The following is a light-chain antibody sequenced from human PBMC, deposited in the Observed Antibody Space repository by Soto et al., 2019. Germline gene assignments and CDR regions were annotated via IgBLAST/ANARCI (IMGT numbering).Light chain of an antibody. CDR2: GTS. J-gene: IGKJ1*01. V-gene: IGKV3-15*01. Sequence: EIVMTQSPATLSVSPGETATLSCRASQSVSSNLAWYQQKPGQAPRLLIYGTSTRATDIPARFSGSGSGTEFTLTISSLQSEDFAVYYCQQYNNFWTFSQGTKVEIK. CDR1: QSVSSN. CDR3: QQYNNFWT.